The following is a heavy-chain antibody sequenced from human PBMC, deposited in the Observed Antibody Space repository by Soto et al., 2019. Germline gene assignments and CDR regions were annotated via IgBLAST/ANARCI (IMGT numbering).Heavy chain of an antibody. CDR1: GFTFSSYS. CDR2: ISFAGNNK. Sequence: GGSLRLSCAVSGFTFSSYSMHWVRQDPDMGLEWVAFISFAGNNKYYADSVKGRFTISRDNSNNMVYLEMNSLRPDDTAVYYCARDRQKALVVVAATGGFDYWGQGTPVTVSS. V-gene: IGHV3-30*04. J-gene: IGHJ4*02. D-gene: IGHD2-15*01. CDR3: ARDRQKALVVVAATGGFDY.